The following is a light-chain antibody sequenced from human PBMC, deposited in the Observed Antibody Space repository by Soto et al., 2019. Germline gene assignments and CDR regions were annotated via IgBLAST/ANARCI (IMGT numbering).Light chain of an antibody. CDR3: SSFTSTNPWV. V-gene: IGLV2-14*01. J-gene: IGLJ3*02. Sequence: QSALTQPASVSGSPGQSITISCTGTSSDVGGYNYVSWYQQHPGKAPKLLIYEVSNRPSGVSDRFSVSKSGNTASLTISGLQVEDGADYYCSSFTSTNPWVFGGGTKLTVL. CDR1: SSDVGGYNY. CDR2: EVS.